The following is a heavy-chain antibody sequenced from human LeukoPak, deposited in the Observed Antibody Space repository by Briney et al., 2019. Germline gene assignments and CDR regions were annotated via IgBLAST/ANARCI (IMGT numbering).Heavy chain of an antibody. J-gene: IGHJ4*02. CDR2: ISSSNSYI. CDR3: ARELAAAGTGDY. Sequence: GGSLRLSCAASGFTFSSYSMNWVRQAPGKGLEWVSSISSSNSYIYYAASVKGRFTISRDNAKKSLYLQMNSLRAEDTAVYYCARELAAAGTGDYWGQGTLVTVSS. D-gene: IGHD6-13*01. CDR1: GFTFSSYS. V-gene: IGHV3-21*01.